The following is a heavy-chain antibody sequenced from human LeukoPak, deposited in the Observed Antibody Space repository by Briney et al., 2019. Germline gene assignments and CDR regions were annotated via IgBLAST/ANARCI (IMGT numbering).Heavy chain of an antibody. CDR1: GYSFTSYW. CDR3: ARQGRWLQGVHALDI. J-gene: IGHJ3*02. Sequence: GESLKISCKGSGYSFTSYWIGWVRQMPGKGLEWMGIIYPGDSDTRYSPSFQGQVTISADKSISTAYLQWSSLKASDTAMHYCARQGRWLQGVHALDIWGQGTMVTVSS. CDR2: IYPGDSDT. D-gene: IGHD5-24*01. V-gene: IGHV5-51*01.